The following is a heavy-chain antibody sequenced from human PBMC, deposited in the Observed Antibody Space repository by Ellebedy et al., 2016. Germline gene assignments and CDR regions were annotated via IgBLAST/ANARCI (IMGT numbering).Heavy chain of an antibody. CDR3: AKGVFTTGTTFDY. CDR1: GFTFVAYA. D-gene: IGHD4-11*01. J-gene: IGHJ4*02. CDR2: ISWNSGSL. Sequence: SLKISCAASGFTFVAYAMHWVRQAPGKGLEWVSGISWNSGSLGYADSVKGRFTISRDNAKNILYLQMNSLRAEDTALYYCAKGVFTTGTTFDYWGKGTLVTVSS. V-gene: IGHV3-9*01.